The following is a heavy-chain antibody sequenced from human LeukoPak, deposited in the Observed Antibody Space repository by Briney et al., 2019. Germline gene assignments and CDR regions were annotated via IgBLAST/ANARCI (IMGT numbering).Heavy chain of an antibody. D-gene: IGHD3-22*01. Sequence: GGSLRLSCAASGFTFSSYGMHWVRQAPGKGLEWVAVISYDGSNKYYADSVKGRFTISRDNSKNTLYLQMNSLRAEDTAVYYCARDSYYYDSSGYYHPIRYFDLWGRGTLVTVSS. CDR3: ARDSYYYDSSGYYHPIRYFDL. CDR1: GFTFSSYG. J-gene: IGHJ2*01. V-gene: IGHV3-30*03. CDR2: ISYDGSNK.